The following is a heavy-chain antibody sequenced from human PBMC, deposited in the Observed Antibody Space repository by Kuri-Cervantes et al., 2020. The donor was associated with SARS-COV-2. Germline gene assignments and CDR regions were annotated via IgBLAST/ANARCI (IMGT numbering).Heavy chain of an antibody. CDR1: GGSISSSSYY. Sequence: GSLRLSCTVSGGSISSSSYYWGRIRQPPGKGLEWIGSIYYSGSTYYNPSLKSRVTISVDTSKNQFSLKLSSVTAADTAVYYCARGLEGYCSSTSCLRRGGNYYYYMDVWGKGTTVTVSS. CDR2: IYYSGST. D-gene: IGHD2-2*01. J-gene: IGHJ6*03. V-gene: IGHV4-39*07. CDR3: ARGLEGYCSSTSCLRRGGNYYYYMDV.